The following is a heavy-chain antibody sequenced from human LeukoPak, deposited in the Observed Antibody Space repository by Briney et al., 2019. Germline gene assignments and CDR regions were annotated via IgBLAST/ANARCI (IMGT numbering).Heavy chain of an antibody. CDR2: IYYSGST. J-gene: IGHJ6*02. Sequence: SETLSLTCTVSGGSISSGGYYWSWIRQHPGKGLEWIGYIYYSGSTYYNPSLKSRVIISVDTSKNQFSLKLSSVTAADTAVYYCARDSTTVTLGMDVWGQGTTVTVSS. CDR1: GGSISSGGYY. V-gene: IGHV4-31*03. CDR3: ARDSTTVTLGMDV. D-gene: IGHD4-11*01.